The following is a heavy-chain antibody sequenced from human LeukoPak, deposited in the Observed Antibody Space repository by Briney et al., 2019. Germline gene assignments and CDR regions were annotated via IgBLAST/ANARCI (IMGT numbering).Heavy chain of an antibody. CDR3: ARDPVEQWLVNFDY. CDR2: INAGNGNT. J-gene: IGHJ4*02. V-gene: IGHV1-3*01. CDR1: GYTFTSYA. Sequence: ASVKVSCKASGYTFTSYAMHWVRQAPGQRLEWMGWINAGNGNTKYSQKFQGRVTMTTDTSTSTAYMELRSLRSDDTAVYYCARDPVEQWLVNFDYWGQGTLVTVSS. D-gene: IGHD6-19*01.